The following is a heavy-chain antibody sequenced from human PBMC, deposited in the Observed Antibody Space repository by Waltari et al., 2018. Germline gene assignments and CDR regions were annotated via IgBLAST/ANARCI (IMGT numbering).Heavy chain of an antibody. V-gene: IGHV5-51*01. CDR1: GYSFTSYW. D-gene: IGHD6-19*01. CDR2: IYPGDPET. Sequence: EVQLVQSGAEVKKPGESLKISCKGSGYSFTSYWIGWVRQMPGKGLEWMGIIYPGDPETRYSPSFQGQVTISADKAISTAYLQWSSLKASDTAMYYCAREIAVAGVVRAFDIWGQGTMVTVYS. J-gene: IGHJ3*02. CDR3: AREIAVAGVVRAFDI.